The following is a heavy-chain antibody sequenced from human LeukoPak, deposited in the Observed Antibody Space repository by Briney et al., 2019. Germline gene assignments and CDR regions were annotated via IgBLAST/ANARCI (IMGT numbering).Heavy chain of an antibody. D-gene: IGHD5-24*01. Sequence: PSETLSLTCAVYGGSFSGYYWSWIRQPPGKGLEWIGEINHSGSTNYNPSLKSRVTISVDTSKNQFSLKLSSVTAADTAVYYCASGRRWLQFNYWGQGTLVTVSS. J-gene: IGHJ4*02. CDR3: ASGRRWLQFNY. CDR1: GGSFSGYY. CDR2: INHSGST. V-gene: IGHV4-34*01.